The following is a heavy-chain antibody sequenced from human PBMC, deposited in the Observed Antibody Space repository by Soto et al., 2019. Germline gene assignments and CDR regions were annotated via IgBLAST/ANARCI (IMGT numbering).Heavy chain of an antibody. CDR3: ARDSSGWSIDY. J-gene: IGHJ4*02. D-gene: IGHD6-19*01. CDR2: INVGNDNT. CDR1: GYSFTSYA. Sequence: GASVTVSCTASGYSFTSYAMQWVRQAPGQRLEWMGWINVGNDNTEYSQKFQGRVTITADESTSTAYMELSSLRSEDTAVYYCARDSSGWSIDYWGQGTLVTVSS. V-gene: IGHV1-3*01.